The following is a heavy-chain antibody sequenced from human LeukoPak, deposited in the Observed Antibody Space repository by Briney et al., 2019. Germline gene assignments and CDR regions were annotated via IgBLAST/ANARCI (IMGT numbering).Heavy chain of an antibody. CDR2: ISSGGGDT. CDR1: GFTFSSSA. D-gene: IGHD1-14*01. Sequence: PGGSLRLSCAASGFTFSSSAMSWVRQTPGKGREWVSGISSGGGDTRYADSVKGRFTISRDNSKNMMYLQMNSLRAEDTAIYYCAKKSSGLNPFDYWGQGTLVTVSS. CDR3: AKKSSGLNPFDY. V-gene: IGHV3-23*01. J-gene: IGHJ4*02.